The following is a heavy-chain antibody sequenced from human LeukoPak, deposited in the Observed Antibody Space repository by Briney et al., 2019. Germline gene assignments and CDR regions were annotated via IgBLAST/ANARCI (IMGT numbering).Heavy chain of an antibody. CDR3: ARERNYYDSSGYYPDY. J-gene: IGHJ4*02. D-gene: IGHD3-22*01. Sequence: ASVKVSCKASGYTFSRYYIHWVRQAPGQGLEWMGKMNPSGGTTTYAQKFQGRVTITADKSTSTAYMELSSLRSEDTAVYYCARERNYYDSSGYYPDYWGQGTLVTVSS. CDR1: GYTFSRYY. V-gene: IGHV1-46*01. CDR2: MNPSGGTT.